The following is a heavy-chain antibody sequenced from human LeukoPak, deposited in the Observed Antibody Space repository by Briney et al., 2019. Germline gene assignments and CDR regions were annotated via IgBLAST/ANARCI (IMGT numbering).Heavy chain of an antibody. V-gene: IGHV3-30*04. CDR2: ISYDGSNK. CDR1: GFTFITYA. D-gene: IGHD6-6*01. CDR3: ARDVCSSLACVNFDY. J-gene: IGHJ4*02. Sequence: GGSLRLSCAASGFTFITYAMHWVRQAPGKGLEWVAVISYDGSNKYCADSVKGRFTISRDNSRNTLYLQMNSLGPEDTAVYYCARDVCSSLACVNFDYWGQGSLVTVSS.